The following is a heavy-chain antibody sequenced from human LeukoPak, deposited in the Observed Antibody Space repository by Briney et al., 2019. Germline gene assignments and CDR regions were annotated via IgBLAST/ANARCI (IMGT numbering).Heavy chain of an antibody. CDR3: ARAGDQWAFDI. J-gene: IGHJ3*02. Sequence: GGSLRLSCAASGFTFSSYAMSWVRQAPGKGLEWVSAVTGRGTSTYYADSVKGRFTISRDNSKNTLYLQMNSLRAEDTAIYYCARAGDQWAFDIWGQGTMVTVSS. D-gene: IGHD3-16*01. CDR2: VTGRGTST. V-gene: IGHV3-23*01. CDR1: GFTFSSYA.